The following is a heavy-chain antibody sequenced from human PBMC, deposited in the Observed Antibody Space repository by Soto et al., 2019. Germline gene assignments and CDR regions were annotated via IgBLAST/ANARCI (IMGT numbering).Heavy chain of an antibody. D-gene: IGHD2-21*01. CDR2: VYSSGST. CDR3: ARRAVVAVTGSLDNWLDP. V-gene: IGHV4-59*01. Sequence: SETLSLTCTVSGDSITSYNWNWLRQPPGKTLEWIGYVYSSGSTNYNPSLKSRVTISVDTSRNQFSLKVNSVTAADTAVYYCARRAVVAVTGSLDNWLDPWGQGILVTVSS. J-gene: IGHJ5*02. CDR1: GDSITSYN.